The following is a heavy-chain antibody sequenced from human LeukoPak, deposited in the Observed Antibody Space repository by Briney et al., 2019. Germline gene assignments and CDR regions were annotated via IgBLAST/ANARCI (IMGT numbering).Heavy chain of an antibody. J-gene: IGHJ4*02. V-gene: IGHV3-7*01. CDR3: ASNDGNY. D-gene: IGHD1-1*01. Sequence: GGSLRLSCAASGFTFSSYWMTWVRQAPGKGLEWAANIKQDGSEKYYVDSVKGRFSISRDNAKNSLYLQMNSLRVEDTAVYYCASNDGNYWGQGTLVTVSS. CDR1: GFTFSSYW. CDR2: IKQDGSEK.